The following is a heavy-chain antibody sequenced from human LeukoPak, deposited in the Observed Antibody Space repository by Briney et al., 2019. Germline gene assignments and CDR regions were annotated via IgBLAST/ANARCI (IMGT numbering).Heavy chain of an antibody. CDR2: IYYSGST. V-gene: IGHV4-59*08. CDR1: GCSISSYY. J-gene: IGHJ6*03. CDR3: ARFWYYYYYMDV. Sequence: NPSETLSLTCTVSGCSISSYYWSWIRQPPGKGLEWIGYIYYSGSTNYNPSLKSRVTISVDTSKNQFSLKLSSVTAADTAVYYCARFWYYYYYMDVWGKGTTVTVSS. D-gene: IGHD3-3*01.